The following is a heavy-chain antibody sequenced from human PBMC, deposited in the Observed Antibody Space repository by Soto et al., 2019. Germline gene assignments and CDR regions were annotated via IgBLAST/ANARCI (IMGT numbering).Heavy chain of an antibody. D-gene: IGHD3-10*01. J-gene: IGHJ4*02. CDR3: ATGGPAGDFDN. CDR1: GYSLNELS. CDR2: FDPEDGEI. V-gene: IGHV1-24*01. Sequence: QVHLVQSGAEVKKPGALVKVSCKVSGYSLNELSIHWVRQAPGKGLEWMGGFDPEDGEIVYAQKFQGRVTMTEDTSTDTANMDLSSLRSEDTAVYYCATGGPAGDFDNWGQGTLVTVSS.